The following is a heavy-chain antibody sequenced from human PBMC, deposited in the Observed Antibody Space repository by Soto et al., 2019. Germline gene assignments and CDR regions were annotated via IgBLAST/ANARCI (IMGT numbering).Heavy chain of an antibody. CDR3: ARDLYCSSTSCYTHYGMDV. V-gene: IGHV4-4*07. CDR2: IYTSWST. D-gene: IGHD2-2*02. CDR1: GGSISSYY. J-gene: IGHJ6*02. Sequence: SETLSLTCTVSGGSISSYYWSWIRQPAGKGLEWIGRIYTSWSTNYNPSLKSRVTMSVDTSKNQFSLKLSSVTAADAAVYYCARDLYCSSTSCYTHYGMDVWGQGTTVNVSS.